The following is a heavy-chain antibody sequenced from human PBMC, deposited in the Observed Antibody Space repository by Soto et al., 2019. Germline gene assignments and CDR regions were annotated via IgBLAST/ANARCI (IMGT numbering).Heavy chain of an antibody. D-gene: IGHD2-15*01. CDR3: SRWSEY. Sequence: GGSLRLSCAASGFTFSNAWINWVRQAPGKGLVWVSRVNGDGSGTTYAESVKGRFTISRDNAKNTLYLQMNSLRPEDTAVYYCSRWSEYWGQGTVVTVSS. V-gene: IGHV3-74*01. J-gene: IGHJ4*02. CDR1: GFTFSNAW. CDR2: VNGDGSGT.